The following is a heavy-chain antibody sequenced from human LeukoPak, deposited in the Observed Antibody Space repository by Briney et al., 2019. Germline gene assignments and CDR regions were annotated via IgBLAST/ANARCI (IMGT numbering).Heavy chain of an antibody. CDR1: GYTSTTHY. CDR2: ISAYNGNT. CDR3: ARDPVHYYDSSGYWRY. Sequence: ASVKVSCKASGYTSTTHYMHWVRQAPGQGLEWMGWISAYNGNTNYAQKFQGRVTMTTDKSTSTAYMELRSLRSDDTAVYYCARDPVHYYDSSGYWRYWGQGTLVTVSS. V-gene: IGHV1-18*04. J-gene: IGHJ4*02. D-gene: IGHD3-22*01.